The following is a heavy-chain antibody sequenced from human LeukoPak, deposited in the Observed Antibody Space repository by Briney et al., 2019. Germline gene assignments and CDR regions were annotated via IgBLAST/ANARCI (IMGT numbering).Heavy chain of an antibody. CDR2: IYTSGST. J-gene: IGHJ3*02. CDR3: ARDVRDGAFDI. V-gene: IGHV4-4*07. CDR1: GGSINTYY. D-gene: IGHD5-24*01. Sequence: KSSETLSLTCTVSGGSINTYYWSWIRQPAGKGLEYIGRIYTSGSTNYNPSLKSRVTMSVDTSKNQFSLKLSSVTAADTAVYYCARDVRDGAFDIWGQGTMVTVSS.